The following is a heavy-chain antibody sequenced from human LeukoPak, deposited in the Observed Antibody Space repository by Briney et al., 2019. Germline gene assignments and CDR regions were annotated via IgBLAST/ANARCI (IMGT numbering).Heavy chain of an antibody. CDR3: ARRKFWSSSAGAFDI. D-gene: IGHD3-3*01. CDR2: INHSGST. J-gene: IGHJ3*02. V-gene: IGHV4-34*01. Sequence: SETLSLTCAVYGGSFSGYYWSWIRQPPGKGLEWIGEINHSGSTNYNPSLKSRVTISVDTSKNQFSLKLSSVTAADTAVYYCARRKFWSSSAGAFDIWGQGTMVTVSS. CDR1: GGSFSGYY.